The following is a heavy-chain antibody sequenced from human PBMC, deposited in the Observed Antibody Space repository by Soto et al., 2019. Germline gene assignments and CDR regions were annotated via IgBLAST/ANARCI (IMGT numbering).Heavy chain of an antibody. CDR2: ISYDGSNK. J-gene: IGHJ2*01. D-gene: IGHD6-19*01. Sequence: GGSLRLSCAASGFTFSSYGMHWVRQAPGKGLEWVAVISYDGSNKYYADSVKGRFTISRDNSKNTLSVQMNSLRAEDTAVYYCARAIAVAGGGVYFDLWGRGTLVTVSS. V-gene: IGHV3-30-3*01. CDR1: GFTFSSYG. CDR3: ARAIAVAGGGVYFDL.